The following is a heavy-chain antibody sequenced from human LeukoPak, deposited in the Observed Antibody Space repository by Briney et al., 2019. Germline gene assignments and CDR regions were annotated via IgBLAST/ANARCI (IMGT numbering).Heavy chain of an antibody. D-gene: IGHD5-24*01. CDR2: ISGSGGST. CDR3: AKGVWRDGYNFDY. J-gene: IGHJ4*02. V-gene: IGHV3-23*01. CDR1: GFTFSSYA. Sequence: GGSLRLSCAASGFTFSSYAMSWVRQAPGKGLEWVSAISGSGGSTYYADSVKGRFTISRVNSKNTLYLQMNSLRAEDTAVYYCAKGVWRDGYNFDYWGQGTLVTVSS.